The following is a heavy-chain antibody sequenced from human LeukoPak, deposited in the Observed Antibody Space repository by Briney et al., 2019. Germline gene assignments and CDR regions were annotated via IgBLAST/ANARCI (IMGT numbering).Heavy chain of an antibody. CDR2: ISSSSSTI. J-gene: IGHJ4*02. Sequence: GGSLSLSCAASGFTFSSYSMNWVRQAPGKGLEWVSYISSSSSTIYYADSVKGRFTISRDNAKNSLYLQMNSLRDEDTAVYYCARTLAAAGTLYFDYWGQGTLVTVSS. D-gene: IGHD6-13*01. CDR1: GFTFSSYS. V-gene: IGHV3-48*02. CDR3: ARTLAAAGTLYFDY.